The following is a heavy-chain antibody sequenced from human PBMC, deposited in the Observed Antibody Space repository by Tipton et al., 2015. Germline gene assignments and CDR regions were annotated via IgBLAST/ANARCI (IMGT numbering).Heavy chain of an antibody. Sequence: TLSLTCSVSSDSISKYYWSWIRQPPGKELEWIGYIQYSGSTNYNPSLKSRVTISVDTSKTQFSLKMSSVTASDTAVYYCARPVYSSGWSPFDYWGQGTLVTVSS. CDR2: IQYSGST. J-gene: IGHJ4*02. V-gene: IGHV4-59*07. D-gene: IGHD6-19*01. CDR3: ARPVYSSGWSPFDY. CDR1: SDSISKYY.